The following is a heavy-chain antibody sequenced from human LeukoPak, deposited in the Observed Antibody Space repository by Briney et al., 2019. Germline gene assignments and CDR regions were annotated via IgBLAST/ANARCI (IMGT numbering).Heavy chain of an antibody. CDR2: ISSSSSYI. Sequence: PGGSLRLSCAASGFTFSSYSMNWVRQAPGKGLEWVSSISSSSSYIYYADSVKGRFTISRDNAKNSLYLQMNSLRAEDTAVYYCARDANYDYVWGSYRIYYYYMDVWGKGTTVTVSS. CDR3: ARDANYDYVWGSYRIYYYYMDV. D-gene: IGHD3-16*02. V-gene: IGHV3-21*01. CDR1: GFTFSSYS. J-gene: IGHJ6*03.